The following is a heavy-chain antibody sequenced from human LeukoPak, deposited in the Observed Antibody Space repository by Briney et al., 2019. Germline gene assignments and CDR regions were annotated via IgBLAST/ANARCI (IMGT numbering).Heavy chain of an antibody. D-gene: IGHD3-10*01. CDR3: AKGDSTTLLRPYYFDY. CDR2: ISGSGGST. J-gene: IGHJ4*02. CDR1: GFTFSSYA. Sequence: VGSLRLSCAASGFTFSSYAMSWVRQAPGKGLEWVSDISGSGGSTYYADSVKGRFTISRDNSKNTLYLQMNSLRAEDTAVYYCAKGDSTTLLRPYYFDYWGQGTLVTVSS. V-gene: IGHV3-23*01.